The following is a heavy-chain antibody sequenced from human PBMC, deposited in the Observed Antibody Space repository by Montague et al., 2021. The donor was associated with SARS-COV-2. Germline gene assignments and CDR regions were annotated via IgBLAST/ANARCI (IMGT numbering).Heavy chain of an antibody. CDR1: GGSISSYY. J-gene: IGHJ4*02. D-gene: IGHD2-15*01. V-gene: IGHV4-59*01. CDR3: ARRSLGYCSGGSCYSGYDY. Sequence: SETLSLTCTVSGGSISSYYWSWIRQPPGKGLEWFGYIYYSGSTNYNPSLKSRVTISVDTSKNQFSLKLSSVTAADTAVYYCARRSLGYCSGGSCYSGYDYWGQGTLVTVSS. CDR2: IYYSGST.